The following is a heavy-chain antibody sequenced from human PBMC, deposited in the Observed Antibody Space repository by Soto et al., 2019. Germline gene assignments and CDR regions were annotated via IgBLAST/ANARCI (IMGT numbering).Heavy chain of an antibody. D-gene: IGHD1-1*01. CDR2: IIPIFGTA. Sequence: QVQLVQSGAEVKKPGSSVKVSCKASGGTFSSYAISWVRQAPGQGLEWLGGIIPIFGTANYAQKCQGRVTITADESTSTAYMELSSLRSEDTAVYYCARDRGRKCGPTTSTTGCYYYYGMDVWGQGTTVTVSS. CDR3: ARDRGRKCGPTTSTTGCYYYYGMDV. CDR1: GGTFSSYA. V-gene: IGHV1-69*12. J-gene: IGHJ6*02.